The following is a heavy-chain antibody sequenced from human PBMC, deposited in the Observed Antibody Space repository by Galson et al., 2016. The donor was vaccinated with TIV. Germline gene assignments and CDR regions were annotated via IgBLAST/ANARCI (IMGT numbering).Heavy chain of an antibody. CDR3: ARDRIMDATYYYYYYGLDV. Sequence: SLRLSCAASGLSVTINYMTWVRQAPGKGLEWVSLISDRGNTHYPDSAKGRFTISRDNSKNTLYLQMNSLRLEDTAVYYCARDRIMDATYYYYYYGLDVWGQGTAVTVSS. J-gene: IGHJ6*02. V-gene: IGHV3-66*03. CDR1: GLSVTINY. CDR2: ISDRGNT. D-gene: IGHD2-8*01.